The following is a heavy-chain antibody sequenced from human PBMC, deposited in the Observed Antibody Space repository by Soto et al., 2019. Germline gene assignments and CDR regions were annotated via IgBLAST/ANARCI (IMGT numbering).Heavy chain of an antibody. CDR3: ARGRRVGAVRGVIGPGYYYYYYMDV. V-gene: IGHV4-34*01. D-gene: IGHD3-10*01. Sequence: SETLSLTCAVYGGSFSGYYWSWIRQPPGKGLEWIGEINHSGSTNYNPSLKSRVTISVDTSKNQFSLKLSSVTAADTAVYYCARGRRVGAVRGVIGPGYYYYYYMDVWGKGTTVTVSS. CDR2: INHSGST. CDR1: GGSFSGYY. J-gene: IGHJ6*03.